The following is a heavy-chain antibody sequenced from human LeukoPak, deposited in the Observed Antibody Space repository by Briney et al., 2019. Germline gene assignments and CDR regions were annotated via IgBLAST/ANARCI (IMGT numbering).Heavy chain of an antibody. CDR2: IWYDGSNK. Sequence: GGSLRLSCAASGFTFSSYGMHWVRQAPGKGLEWVAVIWYDGSNKYYADSVKGRFTISRDNSKNTLYLQMNSLRAGDTAVYYCAKDLSVWRQWPSRSFDYWGQGTLVTVSS. V-gene: IGHV3-33*06. CDR1: GFTFSSYG. CDR3: AKDLSVWRQWPSRSFDY. J-gene: IGHJ4*02. D-gene: IGHD6-19*01.